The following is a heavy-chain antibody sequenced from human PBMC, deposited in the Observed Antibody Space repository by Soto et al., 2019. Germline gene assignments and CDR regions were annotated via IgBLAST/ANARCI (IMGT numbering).Heavy chain of an antibody. CDR1: GYTFTSYY. CDR2: INPSGGST. J-gene: IGHJ4*02. D-gene: IGHD3-10*01. V-gene: IGHV1-46*03. CDR3: ARDPGSGSYYNVGARSPTNFDY. Sequence: ASVKVSCKASGYTFTSYYMHWVRQAPGQGLEWMGIINPSGGSTSYAQKFQGRVTMTRDTSTSTVYMELSSLRSEDTAVYYCARDPGSGSYYNVGARSPTNFDYWGQGTLVTVSS.